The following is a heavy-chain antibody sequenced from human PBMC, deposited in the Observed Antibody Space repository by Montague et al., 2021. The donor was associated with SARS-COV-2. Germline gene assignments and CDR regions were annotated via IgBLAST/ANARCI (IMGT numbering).Heavy chain of an antibody. J-gene: IGHJ5*02. CDR1: GGSISSYY. D-gene: IGHD1-20*01. CDR2: IFHSGIT. V-gene: IGHV4-59*13. Sequence: SETLSLTCSVSGGSISSYYWSWIRQSPGKGLEWIGHIFHSGITDYNPSLKSRVTISVDMSKNQFSLQLNSVTAADSAVYYCARTEYNWNDWFDPWGQGTLVTVSS. CDR3: ARTEYNWNDWFDP.